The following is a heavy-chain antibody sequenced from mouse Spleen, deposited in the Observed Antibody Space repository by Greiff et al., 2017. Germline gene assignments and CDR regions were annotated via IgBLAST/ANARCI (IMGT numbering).Heavy chain of an antibody. Sequence: QVQLKQPGAELVMPGASVKLSCKASGYTFTSYWMHWVKQRPGQGLEWIGEIDPSDSYTNYNQKFKGKATLTVDKSSSTAYMQLSSLTSEDSAVYYCARSVYYYGSSYRNWYFDVWGTGTTVTVSS. V-gene: IGHV1-69*01. CDR3: ARSVYYYGSSYRNWYFDV. D-gene: IGHD1-1*01. CDR2: IDPSDSYT. CDR1: GYTFTSYW. J-gene: IGHJ1*03.